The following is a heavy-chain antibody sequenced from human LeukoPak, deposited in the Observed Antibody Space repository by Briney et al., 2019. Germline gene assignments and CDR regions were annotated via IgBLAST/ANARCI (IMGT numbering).Heavy chain of an antibody. CDR3: ARMWEEQQLDY. J-gene: IGHJ4*02. D-gene: IGHD6-13*01. Sequence: ASVTVSCKASGYTFTVYYMHWVRQAPGQGLEWMGWINPNSGGTNYAQKFQGRVTMTRDTSISTAYMELSRLRSDDTAVYYCARMWEEQQLDYWGQGTLVTVSS. V-gene: IGHV1-2*02. CDR2: INPNSGGT. CDR1: GYTFTVYY.